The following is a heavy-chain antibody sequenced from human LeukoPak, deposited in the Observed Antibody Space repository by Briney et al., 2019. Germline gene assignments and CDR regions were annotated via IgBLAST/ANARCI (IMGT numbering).Heavy chain of an antibody. Sequence: GGSLRLSCVDSGFTFSSSWMSWVRQAPGKGLEWVANIKQDGSEKYYVDSVKGRFTIYRDNAKNSLYLQMNSLRPEDTAVYYCARAGGGVFDYWGQGTLVTVSS. CDR2: IKQDGSEK. V-gene: IGHV3-7*03. CDR1: GFTFSSSW. J-gene: IGHJ4*02. CDR3: ARAGGGVFDY. D-gene: IGHD3-16*01.